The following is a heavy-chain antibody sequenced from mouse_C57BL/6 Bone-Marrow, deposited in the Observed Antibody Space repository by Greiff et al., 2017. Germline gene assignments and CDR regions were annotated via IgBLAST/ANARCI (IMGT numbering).Heavy chain of an antibody. Sequence: EVKVVESGGGLVKPGGSLKLSCAASGFTFSDYGMHWVRQAPEQGLEWVAYISSGSSTIYYADTVKGRFTISRDNAKNTLFLQMTSLTSEDTAMYYCARPPPYYYAMDYWGQGTSVTVSS. CDR1: GFTFSDYG. J-gene: IGHJ4*01. V-gene: IGHV5-17*01. CDR2: ISSGSSTI. CDR3: ARPPPYYYAMDY.